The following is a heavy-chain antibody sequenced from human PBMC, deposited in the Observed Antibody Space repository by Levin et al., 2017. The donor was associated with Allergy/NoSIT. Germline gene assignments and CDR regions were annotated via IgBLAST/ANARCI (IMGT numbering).Heavy chain of an antibody. J-gene: IGHJ4*02. CDR1: GYSFTSYW. Sequence: RGESLKISCKGSGYSFTSYWISWVRQMPGKGLEWMGRIDPSDSYTNYSPSFQGHVTISADKSISTAYLQWSSLKASDTAMYYCARHEGDSDSPDSRYWGQGTLVTVSS. D-gene: IGHD2-21*02. CDR3: ARHEGDSDSPDSRY. V-gene: IGHV5-10-1*01. CDR2: IDPSDSYT.